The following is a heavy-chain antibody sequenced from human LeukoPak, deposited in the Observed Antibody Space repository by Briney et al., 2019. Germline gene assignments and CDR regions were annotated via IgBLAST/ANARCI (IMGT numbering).Heavy chain of an antibody. CDR2: IDSSSNFM. CDR1: GFTFSNYT. V-gene: IGHV3-21*01. D-gene: IGHD3-10*02. CDR3: AELGITMIGGV. Sequence: GGSLRLSCAASGFTFSNYTMNWVRQAPGKGLEWVSSIDSSSNFMYYADSVKGRFTISRDNAKNSLYLQMNSLRAEDTAVYYCAELGITMIGGVWGKGTTVTISS. J-gene: IGHJ6*04.